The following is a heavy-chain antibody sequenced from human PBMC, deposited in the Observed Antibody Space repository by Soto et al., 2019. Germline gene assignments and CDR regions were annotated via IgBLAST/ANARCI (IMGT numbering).Heavy chain of an antibody. Sequence: GGSLRLSCAASGFSFSSYAMSWVRQAPGKGLEWDSGISGSGGRPNYADSVKGRFTISRDNSKNTLYLQMNSLRAEDTAVYYCAKGMNYVSDYYGMDVWGQGTTVTVSS. D-gene: IGHD1-7*01. V-gene: IGHV3-23*01. CDR1: GFSFSSYA. CDR3: AKGMNYVSDYYGMDV. J-gene: IGHJ6*02. CDR2: ISGSGGRP.